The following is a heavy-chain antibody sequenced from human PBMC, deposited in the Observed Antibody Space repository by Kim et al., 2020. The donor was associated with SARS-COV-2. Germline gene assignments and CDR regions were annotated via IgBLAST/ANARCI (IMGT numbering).Heavy chain of an antibody. D-gene: IGHD7-27*01. J-gene: IGHJ4*02. CDR1: GFTFSNAG. CDR2: ITSKTDGGTT. Sequence: WGSLRLSCAASGFTFSNAGMSWVRQAPGKGLEWVGRITSKTDGGTTDYAAPVKGRFTISRDDSKNTLYLKMNSLKTEDTAVYYCTTGKGTGDLNYWGQGTLVTVSS. V-gene: IGHV3-15*01. CDR3: TTGKGTGDLNY.